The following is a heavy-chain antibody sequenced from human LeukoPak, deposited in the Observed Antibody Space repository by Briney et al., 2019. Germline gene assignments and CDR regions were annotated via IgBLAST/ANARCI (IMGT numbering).Heavy chain of an antibody. CDR1: GFTFSNYA. CDR3: AKDPETYSSRWFDS. CDR2: LSDNGGSP. J-gene: IGHJ5*01. D-gene: IGHD2-21*01. Sequence: PGGSLRLSCAASGFTFSNYAMSWVRQAPGKGLEWVSSLSDNGGSPYYADSVKGRFTISRDNSKNTLYLHMNSLQVEDTAVYYCAKDPETYSSRWFDSWGQGTLVTVSS. V-gene: IGHV3-23*01.